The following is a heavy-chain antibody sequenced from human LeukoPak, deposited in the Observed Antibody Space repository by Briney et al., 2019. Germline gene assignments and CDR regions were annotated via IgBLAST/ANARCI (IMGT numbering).Heavy chain of an antibody. CDR1: GYTFTSND. D-gene: IGHD1/OR15-1a*01. CDR2: INTNTGNP. CDR3: ATLMWGNKDY. V-gene: IGHV7-4-1*02. J-gene: IGHJ4*02. Sequence: ASVKVSCKASGYTFTSNDINWVRQATGQGLEWMGWINTNTGNPTYAQGFTGRFVFSLDTSVSTAYLQISSLKAEDTAVYYCATLMWGNKDYWGQGTLVTVSS.